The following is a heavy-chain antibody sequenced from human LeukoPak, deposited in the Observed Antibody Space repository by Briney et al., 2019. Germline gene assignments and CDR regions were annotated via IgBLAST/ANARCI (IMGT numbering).Heavy chain of an antibody. CDR2: IYHSGST. J-gene: IGHJ4*02. CDR1: GGSINSDY. V-gene: IGHV4-59*12. CDR3: ARRPEQTEWFDY. D-gene: IGHD1/OR15-1a*01. Sequence: PSETLSLTCSVSGGSINSDYWNWIRQPPGKGLEWIGYIYHSGSTNYNPSLKSRVTISVDTSKNQFSLKLSSVTAADTAVYYCARRPEQTEWFDYWGQGTLVTVSS.